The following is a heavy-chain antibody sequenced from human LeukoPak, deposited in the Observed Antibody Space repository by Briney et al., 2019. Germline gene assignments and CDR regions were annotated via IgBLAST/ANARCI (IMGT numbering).Heavy chain of an antibody. CDR1: GFTFSSYA. V-gene: IGHV3-23*01. Sequence: PGGSLRLSCAASGFTFSSYAMSWVRQAPGKGREWVSAISGSGGSTYYADSVKGRFPISRDNSKNTLYLQMNGLRAEDTAVYYCAKARMLYCSSTSCSSDYWGQGTLVTVSS. CDR3: AKARMLYCSSTSCSSDY. J-gene: IGHJ4*02. D-gene: IGHD2-2*01. CDR2: ISGSGGST.